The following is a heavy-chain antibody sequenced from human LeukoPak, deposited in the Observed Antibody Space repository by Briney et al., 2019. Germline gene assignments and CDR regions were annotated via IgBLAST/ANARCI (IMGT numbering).Heavy chain of an antibody. D-gene: IGHD2-15*01. Sequence: GGSLRLSCAASGFPFSSYAMTWVRQAPGKGLEWVSSISGDGATTYHADSVKGRFTISRDNAKNSLYLQMNSLRAEDTAVYYCAREVAEAFDIWGQGTMVTVSS. CDR2: ISGDGATT. J-gene: IGHJ3*02. CDR3: AREVAEAFDI. CDR1: GFPFSSYA. V-gene: IGHV3-21*01.